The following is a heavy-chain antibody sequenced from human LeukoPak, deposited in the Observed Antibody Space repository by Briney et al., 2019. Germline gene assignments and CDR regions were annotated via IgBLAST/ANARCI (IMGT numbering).Heavy chain of an antibody. Sequence: SETLSLTCTVSGGSISSSSYYWGWIRQPPGKGLEWIGSIYYSGSTYYNPSLKSRVTISVDTSKNQFSLKLSSVTAADTAVYYCARIRIDGHKNAYYFDYWGQGTLVTVSS. V-gene: IGHV4-39*01. CDR2: IYYSGST. J-gene: IGHJ4*02. CDR3: ARIRIDGHKNAYYFDY. D-gene: IGHD5-24*01. CDR1: GGSISSSSYY.